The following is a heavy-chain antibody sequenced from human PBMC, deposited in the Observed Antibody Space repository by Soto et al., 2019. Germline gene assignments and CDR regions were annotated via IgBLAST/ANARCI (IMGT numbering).Heavy chain of an antibody. J-gene: IGHJ3*01. CDR1: GFTFSSND. CDR2: IYSSGST. CDR3: ATRPLLPGAP. D-gene: IGHD3-22*01. V-gene: IGHV3-53*01. Sequence: EVQLVESGGGLIQPGGSLRLSCAASGFTFSSNDMNWVRQAPGKGLEWVSLIYSSGSTSYADSVKGRFTISRDNSKNTLSLQMSSLRAEDTAVYYCATRPLLPGAPWGQGTMVTVSS.